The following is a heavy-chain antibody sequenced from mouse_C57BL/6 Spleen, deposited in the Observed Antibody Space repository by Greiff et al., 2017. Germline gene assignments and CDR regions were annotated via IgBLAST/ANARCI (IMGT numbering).Heavy chain of an antibody. Sequence: EVQLQESGGGLVQPGGSLKLSCAASGFTFSDYYMYWVRQTPEKRLEWVAYISNGGGSTYYPDTVKGRFTISRDNAKNTLYLQMSRLKSEDTAMYYCARQGDYDGFAYWGQGTLVTVSA. J-gene: IGHJ3*01. D-gene: IGHD2-4*01. V-gene: IGHV5-12*01. CDR3: ARQGDYDGFAY. CDR2: ISNGGGST. CDR1: GFTFSDYY.